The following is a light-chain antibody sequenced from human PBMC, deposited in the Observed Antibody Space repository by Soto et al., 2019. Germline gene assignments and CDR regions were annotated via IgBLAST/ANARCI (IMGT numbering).Light chain of an antibody. Sequence: QSALTQPASVSGSPGQSITISCTGTSIDVGGYNYVSWYQHHPGKAPKLMIYGVTNRPSGVSIRFSGSKSGNTASLTISGLQPEDEADYYCTSYIHCRTLVVFGGGTKLTVL. CDR2: GVT. V-gene: IGLV2-14*01. CDR1: SIDVGGYNY. J-gene: IGLJ2*01. CDR3: TSYIHCRTLVV.